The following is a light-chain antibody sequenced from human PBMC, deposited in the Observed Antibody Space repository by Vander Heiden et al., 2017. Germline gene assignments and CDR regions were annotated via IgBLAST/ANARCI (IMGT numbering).Light chain of an antibody. CDR2: ADS. Sequence: SCVLTQPPSVSAAPGQTARITCGGKNIGTYSVHWYQQRPGQAPVVVVHADSDRPSGIPERFSGSNSGNTATLTISRVEAGDEAQYYCQVWDITIDHPVFGGGTKLTVL. J-gene: IGLJ3*02. CDR1: NIGTYS. CDR3: QVWDITIDHPV. V-gene: IGLV3-21*02.